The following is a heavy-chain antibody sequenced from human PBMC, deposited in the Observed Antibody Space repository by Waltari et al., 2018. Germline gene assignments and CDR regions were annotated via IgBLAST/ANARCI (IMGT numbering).Heavy chain of an antibody. V-gene: IGHV3-74*01. CDR2: STGDGALT. Sequence: EAQLVESGGDVVQPGGSLRLSCVGSGFIFSTYWMHWLRQDPGKGLVWVLRSTGDGALTFYADSVKGRFTISRDNARNTLSLEMNNVRDEDTAIYYCATESLGAGHRYFEVWGRGTLVTVSS. CDR1: GFIFSTYW. CDR3: ATESLGAGHRYFEV. J-gene: IGHJ2*01. D-gene: IGHD7-27*01.